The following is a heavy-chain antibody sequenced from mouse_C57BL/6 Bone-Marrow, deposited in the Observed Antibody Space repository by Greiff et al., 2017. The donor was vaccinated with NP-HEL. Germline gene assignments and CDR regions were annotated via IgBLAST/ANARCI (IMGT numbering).Heavy chain of an antibody. CDR1: GYTFTSYW. CDR3: AVDYYFDY. J-gene: IGHJ2*01. D-gene: IGHD2-4*01. V-gene: IGHV1-69*01. CDR2: IDPSDSYT. Sequence: QVQLQQPGAELVMPGASVKLSCKASGYTFTSYWMHWVKQRPGPGLEWIGEIDPSDSYTNYNQKFKGKSTLTVDKSSSTAYMQLSSLTSEDSAVYYCAVDYYFDYGGQGTTLTVSA.